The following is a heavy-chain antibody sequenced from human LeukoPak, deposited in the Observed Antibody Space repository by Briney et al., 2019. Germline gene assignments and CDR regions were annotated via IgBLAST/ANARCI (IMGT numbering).Heavy chain of an antibody. CDR2: SYRSGST. V-gene: IGHV4-38-2*02. D-gene: IGHD3-10*01. Sequence: SETLSLTCTVSGYSISSGYYWGWSRQPPGKGLEGIGSSYRSGSTYYNPSLKSRVTISVDTSKNQFSLKLSSVTAADTAVYYCAGASYGSGSYGGYYFDYWGQGTLVTVSS. CDR3: AGASYGSGSYGGYYFDY. J-gene: IGHJ4*02. CDR1: GYSISSGYY.